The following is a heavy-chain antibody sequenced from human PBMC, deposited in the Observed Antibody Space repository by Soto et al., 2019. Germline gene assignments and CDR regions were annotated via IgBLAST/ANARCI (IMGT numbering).Heavy chain of an antibody. CDR2: IYYSGST. J-gene: IGHJ5*02. CDR1: GGSISSGGYY. D-gene: IGHD3-10*01. V-gene: IGHV4-31*03. Sequence: QVQLQESGPGLVKPSQTLSLTCTVSGGSISSGGYYWSWIRQHPGKGLEWIGYIYYSGSTYYNPSLKSRVTISVDTSKNQFSLKLSSVSAADTAVYYCARGVPEVWFGEYNPNWFDLWGQGTLVTVSS. CDR3: ARGVPEVWFGEYNPNWFDL.